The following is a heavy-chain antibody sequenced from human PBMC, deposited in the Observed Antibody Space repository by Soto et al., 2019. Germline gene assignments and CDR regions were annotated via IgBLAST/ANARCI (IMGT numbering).Heavy chain of an antibody. Sequence: QLRKSGPGLGRPSGTLSLTADVSGGPFTTSVLWTWVRQFPGRGLEWIGEIAHDGHTNYNPSLSGRVTMSVDLSNSQFSLNVASVNAADTAVYFCAGGRDYDYWGQGTLVTVSS. D-gene: IGHD1-26*01. V-gene: IGHV4-4*02. CDR1: GGPFTTSVL. CDR3: AGGRDYDY. J-gene: IGHJ4*02. CDR2: IAHDGHT.